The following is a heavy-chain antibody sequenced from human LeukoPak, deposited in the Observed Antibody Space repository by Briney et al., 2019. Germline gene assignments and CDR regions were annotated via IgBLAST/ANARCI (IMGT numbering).Heavy chain of an antibody. CDR2: VYTSGST. V-gene: IGHV4-61*02. CDR1: GGSISSGSYY. J-gene: IGHJ3*01. Sequence: PSQTLSLTCTVSGGSISSGSYYWSWIRQPAGKGLEWIGRVYTSGSTHYNPSLKSRVTISVDTSKSQFSLKLSSVTASDTAIYYCVRDSSGTLAFDVWGQGTMVTVSS. CDR3: VRDSSGTLAFDV. D-gene: IGHD3-22*01.